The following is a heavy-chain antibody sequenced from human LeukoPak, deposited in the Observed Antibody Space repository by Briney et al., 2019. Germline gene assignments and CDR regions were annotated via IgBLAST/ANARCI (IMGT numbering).Heavy chain of an antibody. CDR2: IYYSGST. D-gene: IGHD2-2*02. CDR3: ARHDCSTSCYRPLWYFDL. Sequence: SETLSLTCTVSGGSISSSSYYWGWIRQPPGKGLEWIGSIYYSGSTYYNPSLKSRVTISVDTSKNQFSLKLSSVTAADTAVYYCARHDCSTSCYRPLWYFDLWGSGTLVTVSS. V-gene: IGHV4-39*01. CDR1: GGSISSSSYY. J-gene: IGHJ2*01.